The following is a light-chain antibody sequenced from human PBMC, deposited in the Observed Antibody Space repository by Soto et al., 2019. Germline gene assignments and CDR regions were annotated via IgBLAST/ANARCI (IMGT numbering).Light chain of an antibody. CDR1: SSDVGRYSF. J-gene: IGLJ1*01. CDR3: CSHAGSSVV. V-gene: IGLV2-11*01. CDR2: DIY. Sequence: QSALTQPRSVSGSPGQSVTISCTGTSSDVGRYSFVSWYQQHPGKAPKLILYDIYKRPSGVPDRFSGSKSGNTASLTISGLQAEDETDYYCCSHAGSSVVVGTGTKV.